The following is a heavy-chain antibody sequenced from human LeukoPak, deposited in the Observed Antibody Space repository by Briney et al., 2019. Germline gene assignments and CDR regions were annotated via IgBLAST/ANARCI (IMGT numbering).Heavy chain of an antibody. V-gene: IGHV3-23*01. CDR3: ASNPESPGITAAGPIYGMDV. J-gene: IGHJ6*02. Sequence: QSGGSLRLSCAASGFTFSSYAMSWVRQAPGKGLEWVSAISGSGGSTYYADSVKGRFTISRDNSKNTLYLRMNSLRADDTAVYYCASNPESPGITAAGPIYGMDVWGQGTTVTVSS. CDR1: GFTFSSYA. D-gene: IGHD6-13*01. CDR2: ISGSGGST.